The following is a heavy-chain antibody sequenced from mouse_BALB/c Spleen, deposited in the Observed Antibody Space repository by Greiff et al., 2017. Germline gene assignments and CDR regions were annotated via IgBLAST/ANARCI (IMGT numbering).Heavy chain of an antibody. CDR3: AGGGLRAVDY. V-gene: IGHV5-9-1*01. D-gene: IGHD2-4*01. CDR2: ISSGGSYT. CDR1: GFTFSSYA. J-gene: IGHJ4*01. Sequence: EVMLVESGGGLVKPGGSLKLPCAASGFTFSSYAMSWVRQTPEKRLEWVGTISSGGSYTYYPDSVKGRCTITRDKAKNTLYLQMCSLRSEDTAMYYCAGGGLRAVDYWGQGTSVTVSA.